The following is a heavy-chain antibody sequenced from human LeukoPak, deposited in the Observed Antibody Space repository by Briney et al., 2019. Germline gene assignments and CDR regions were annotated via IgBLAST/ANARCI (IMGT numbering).Heavy chain of an antibody. J-gene: IGHJ3*02. V-gene: IGHV3-23*01. CDR1: GFTFSSYA. CDR2: ISGSGGST. D-gene: IGHD3-22*01. CDR3: ATQPSAYYYDSSGYYYGAFDI. Sequence: GGSLRLSCAASGFTFSSYAMSWVRQAPGKGLEWVSAISGSGGSTYYADSVKSRFTISRDNSKNTLYLQMNSLRAEDTAVYYCATQPSAYYYDSSGYYYGAFDIWGQGTMVTVSS.